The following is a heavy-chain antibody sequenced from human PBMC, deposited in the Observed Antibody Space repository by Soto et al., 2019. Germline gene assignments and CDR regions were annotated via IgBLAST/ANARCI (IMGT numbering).Heavy chain of an antibody. V-gene: IGHV4-4*02. CDR2: IYHSGST. D-gene: IGHD3-22*01. Sequence: QVQLQESGPGLVKPSGTLSLTCAVSGGSISSSNWWSWVRQPPGKGLEWIGEIYHSGSTNYNPSLKSRVTISVDKSKNQFSLKLSSVTAADTAVYYCARVRGDYYDSSGHDPLDHWGQGTLVTVSS. CDR3: ARVRGDYYDSSGHDPLDH. CDR1: GGSISSSNW. J-gene: IGHJ4*02.